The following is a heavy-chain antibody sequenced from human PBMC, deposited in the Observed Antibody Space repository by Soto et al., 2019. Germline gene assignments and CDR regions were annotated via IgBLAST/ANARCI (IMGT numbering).Heavy chain of an antibody. CDR2: ISGSGGST. Sequence: TGGSLRLSCAASGFTFSSYAMSWVRQAPGKGLEWVAAISGSGGSTYYADSVKGRFTISRDNSKNTLYLQMNSLRAEDTAVYYCAKVHSNQRYYYYGMDVWGQGTTVTVSS. V-gene: IGHV3-23*01. CDR1: GFTFSSYA. D-gene: IGHD4-4*01. CDR3: AKVHSNQRYYYYGMDV. J-gene: IGHJ6*02.